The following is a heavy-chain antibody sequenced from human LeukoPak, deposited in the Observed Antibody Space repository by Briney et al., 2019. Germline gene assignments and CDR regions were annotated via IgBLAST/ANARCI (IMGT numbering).Heavy chain of an antibody. CDR2: INHSGST. CDR3: ARELVDIVVVVGAMTQPYYFDY. Sequence: SETLSLTCAVYGGSFSGYYWSWIRQPPGKGLEWIGEINHSGSTNYNPSLKSRVTISVDTSKNHFSLKLTSVTAADTAVYYCARELVDIVVVVGAMTQPYYFDYWGQGTLVTVSS. V-gene: IGHV4-34*01. J-gene: IGHJ4*02. D-gene: IGHD2-15*01. CDR1: GGSFSGYY.